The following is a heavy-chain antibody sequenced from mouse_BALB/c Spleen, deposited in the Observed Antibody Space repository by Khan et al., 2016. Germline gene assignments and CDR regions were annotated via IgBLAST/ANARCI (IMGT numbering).Heavy chain of an antibody. V-gene: IGHV1-87*01. J-gene: IGHJ2*01. D-gene: IGHD1-1*01. Sequence: QVQLQQSGAELARPGASVKLSCKASGYTFTSYWMQWVKQRPGQGLEWIGAIYPGDGDTRYTQKFKGKATLTADKSSSTAYMQLSSLASEDSAVYYWARRYYGSLYYFDYWGQGTTLTVSS. CDR1: GYTFTSYW. CDR2: IYPGDGDT. CDR3: ARRYYGSLYYFDY.